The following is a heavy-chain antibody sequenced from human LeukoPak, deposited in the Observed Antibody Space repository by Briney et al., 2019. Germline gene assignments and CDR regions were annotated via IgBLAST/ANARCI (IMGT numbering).Heavy chain of an antibody. D-gene: IGHD3-22*01. CDR2: IKSDGNT. J-gene: IGHJ1*01. V-gene: IGHV3-74*01. CDR3: ARAPSEIGGYYPEYFRH. CDR1: GFSFSSYW. Sequence: GGSLRLSCAASGFSFSSYWMHWVRQAPGKGLVWVSRIKSDGNTNYADSVKGRFTISRDNAKNTVSLQMNSLRAEDTGVYYCARAPSEIGGYYPEYFRHWGQGTLVTVSP.